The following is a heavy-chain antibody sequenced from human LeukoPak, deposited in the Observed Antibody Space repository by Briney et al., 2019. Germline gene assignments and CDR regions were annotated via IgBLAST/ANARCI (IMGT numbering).Heavy chain of an antibody. D-gene: IGHD1-26*01. CDR3: AKGKRGTSEDFNY. Sequence: PGGSLRLSCAASGFTFSSYATSWVRQAPGKGLKWVSTISSSGGSTYYTDSVKGRFTISRDNSKNTLYLQMNSLRAEDTAIYYCAKGKRGTSEDFNYWGQGTLVTVSS. CDR2: ISSSGGST. CDR1: GFTFSSYA. J-gene: IGHJ4*02. V-gene: IGHV3-23*01.